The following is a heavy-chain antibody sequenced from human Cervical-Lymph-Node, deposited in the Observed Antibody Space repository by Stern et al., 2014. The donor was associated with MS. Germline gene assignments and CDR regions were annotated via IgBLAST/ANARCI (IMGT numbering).Heavy chain of an antibody. V-gene: IGHV2-5*02. D-gene: IGHD3-16*01. CDR2: IYWDDE. Sequence: ESGPTLVKPTQTLTLTCTFSGFSLSTDGVGVAWIRQPPGKALEGLALIYWDDERYSPSLRSRLTITKDASKNQVVLTVTYMDPVDTATYYCALTVRGRFVPWGQGTLVTVSS. CDR3: ALTVRGRFVP. CDR1: GFSLSTDGVG. J-gene: IGHJ5*02.